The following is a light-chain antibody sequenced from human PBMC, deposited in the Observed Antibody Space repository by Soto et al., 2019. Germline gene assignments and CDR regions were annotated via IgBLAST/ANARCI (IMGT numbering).Light chain of an antibody. CDR3: LQDYNYPRT. CDR2: AAS. V-gene: IGKV1-6*01. J-gene: IGKJ1*01. CDR1: QGIRSD. Sequence: AIQMTQSPSSLSASVGDRVTITCRASQGIRSDLGWYQQKPGKAPKLLIYAASSLQSGDPSRFSGSGSGTDFTLTISSLQPEDFATYYCLQDYNYPRTFGQGTKVEI.